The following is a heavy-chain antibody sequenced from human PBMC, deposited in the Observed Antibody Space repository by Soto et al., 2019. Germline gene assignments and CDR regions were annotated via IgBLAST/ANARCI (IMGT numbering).Heavy chain of an antibody. Sequence: QVQLVQSGAEVKKPGASVKVSCKASGYTFTSYDINWVRQATGQGLEWMGWMNPNSGNTGYAQKFQGRVTMTRNTSISTAYMELSSLRSEDTAVYYCAREPSERSSSWYWFDPWGQGTLDTVSS. V-gene: IGHV1-8*01. J-gene: IGHJ5*02. CDR1: GYTFTSYD. CDR2: MNPNSGNT. D-gene: IGHD6-13*01. CDR3: AREPSERSSSWYWFDP.